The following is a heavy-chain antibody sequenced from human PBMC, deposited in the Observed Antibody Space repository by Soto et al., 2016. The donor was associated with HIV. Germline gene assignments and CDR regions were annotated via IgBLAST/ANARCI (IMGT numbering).Heavy chain of an antibody. CDR3: ARAPMDSTGPYAFDI. J-gene: IGHJ3*02. CDR1: GFTFSAFW. CDR2: INQDESEK. V-gene: IGHV3-7*04. Sequence: EVQLVESGGGLVQPGGSLRLSCAASGFTFSAFWMSWVRQAPGRGLEWVANINQDESEKYSVDSVKGRFTISRDNTKKSLYLQMNILRVEDTAIYYCARAPMDSTGPYAFDIWGHGTLVTVSS. D-gene: IGHD2-2*01.